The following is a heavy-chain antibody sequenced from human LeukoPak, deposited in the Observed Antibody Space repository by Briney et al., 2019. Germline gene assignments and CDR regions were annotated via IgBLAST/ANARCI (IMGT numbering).Heavy chain of an antibody. CDR3: AKNRGTGMAFYDH. CDR2: ISGGGGYI. CDR1: GFTFSSYA. Sequence: PGGSLRLSCAASGFTFSSYAMTWVRRAPGKGLEWVSAISGGGGYIYYGDSVKGRFTSSRDNSESTLYLQMNNLRAGDTAVYYCAKNRGTGMAFYDHWGQGTQVTVSS. V-gene: IGHV3-23*01. J-gene: IGHJ4*02. D-gene: IGHD5-18*01.